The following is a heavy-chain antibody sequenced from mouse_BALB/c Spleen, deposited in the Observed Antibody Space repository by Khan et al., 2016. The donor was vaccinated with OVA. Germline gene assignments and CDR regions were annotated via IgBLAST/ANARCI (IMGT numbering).Heavy chain of an antibody. V-gene: IGHV2-6-1*01. CDR3: ARQPYYHYNIMDY. CDR2: IWSDGST. J-gene: IGHJ4*01. D-gene: IGHD2-10*01. CDR1: GFSLTNYG. Sequence: VQLKESGPGLVAHSQSLSITCTISGFSLTNYGVHWVRQPPGKGLEWLVVIWSDGSTTYNSALKSRLTISKDNSKRQVFLKMNSLQTDDTGMYFCARQPYYHYNIMDYWGQGTSVTVSS.